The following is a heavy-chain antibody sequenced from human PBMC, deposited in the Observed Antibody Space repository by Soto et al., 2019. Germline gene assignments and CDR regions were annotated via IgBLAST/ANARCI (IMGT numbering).Heavy chain of an antibody. Sequence: GESLKISCKGSGYSFTSYWIGWVRQMPGKGLEWMGIIYPGDSDTRYSPSFQGQVTISADKSISTAYLQWSSLKASDTAMYYCARQVVGAKGDHYYGMDVWGQGTTVTVSS. D-gene: IGHD1-26*01. V-gene: IGHV5-51*01. CDR2: IYPGDSDT. CDR1: GYSFTSYW. CDR3: ARQVVGAKGDHYYGMDV. J-gene: IGHJ6*02.